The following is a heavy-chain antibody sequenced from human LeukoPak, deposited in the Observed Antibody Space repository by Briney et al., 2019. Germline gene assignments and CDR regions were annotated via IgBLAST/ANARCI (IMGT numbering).Heavy chain of an antibody. CDR1: GGTFSSYA. Sequence: SVKVSCKASGGTFSSYAISWVRQAPGQGLEWMGRIIPILGIANYAQKFQGRVTITADKSTSTAYMEPSSLRSEDTAVYYCARDYTSGWYNFDYWGQGTLVTVSS. CDR3: ARDYTSGWYNFDY. V-gene: IGHV1-69*04. D-gene: IGHD6-19*01. J-gene: IGHJ4*02. CDR2: IIPILGIA.